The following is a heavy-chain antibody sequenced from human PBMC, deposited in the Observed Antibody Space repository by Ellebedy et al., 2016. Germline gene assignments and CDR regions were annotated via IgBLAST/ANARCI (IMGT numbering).Heavy chain of an antibody. J-gene: IGHJ4*02. CDR1: GFTFSSHW. CDR3: ARGGQSRLDY. Sequence: GGSLRLSXAASGFTFSSHWMHWVRQGPGKGLLWVSRINHDGSFTSYADSVKGRFTISRDNAKNSLYLQMNSLRAEDTAIYYCARGGQSRLDYWGQGTLVTVSS. CDR2: INHDGSFT. V-gene: IGHV3-74*01. D-gene: IGHD1-1*01.